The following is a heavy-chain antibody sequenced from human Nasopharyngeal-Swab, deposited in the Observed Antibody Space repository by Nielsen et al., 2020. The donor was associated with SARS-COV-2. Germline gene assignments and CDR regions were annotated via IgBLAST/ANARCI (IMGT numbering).Heavy chain of an antibody. CDR3: ARDPDYYGSGSPPGYYGMDV. CDR2: ISSSSSYI. CDR1: GFTFSSYS. V-gene: IGHV3-21*01. D-gene: IGHD3-10*01. Sequence: GESLKISCAASGFTFSSYSMNWVHQAPGKGLEWVSSISSSSSYIYYADSVKGRFTISRDNAKNSLYLQMNSLRAEDTAVYYCARDPDYYGSGSPPGYYGMDVWGQGTTVTVSS. J-gene: IGHJ6*02.